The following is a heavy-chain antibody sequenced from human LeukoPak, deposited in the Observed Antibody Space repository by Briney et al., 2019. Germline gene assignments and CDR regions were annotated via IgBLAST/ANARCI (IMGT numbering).Heavy chain of an antibody. CDR3: ARERASNNYYNYFDP. CDR1: GGSISSSTYY. D-gene: IGHD1-1*01. CDR2: IYYSGNT. Sequence: SETLSLTCTVSGGSISSSTYYWVWVRQPPGKGLEWIGTIYYSGNTYYSPSLQSRVTVSVDTSKNQFSLNLHSVTAADTAVYYCARERASNNYYNYFDPWGQGTQVTVSS. J-gene: IGHJ5*02. V-gene: IGHV4-39*01.